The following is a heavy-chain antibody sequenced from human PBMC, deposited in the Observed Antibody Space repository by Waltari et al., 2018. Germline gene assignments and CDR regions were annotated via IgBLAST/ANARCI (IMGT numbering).Heavy chain of an antibody. Sequence: QVQLQESGPGLVKPSETLSLTCAVSGYSISSGCYWGWTRQPPGKGLEWIGSIYHSGSTYYNPSLKSRVTISVDTSKNQFSLKLSSVTAADTAVYYCARGYSSSWYVDPWGQGTLVTVSS. CDR1: GYSISSGCY. CDR3: ARGYSSSWYVDP. J-gene: IGHJ5*02. CDR2: IYHSGST. D-gene: IGHD6-13*01. V-gene: IGHV4-38-2*01.